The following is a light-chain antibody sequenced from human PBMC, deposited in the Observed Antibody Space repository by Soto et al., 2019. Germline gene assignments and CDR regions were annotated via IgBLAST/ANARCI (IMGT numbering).Light chain of an antibody. Sequence: QAVLTQPPSASGSPGQSVTISCTETSSDVGGFNYVSWHQQHPGKAPKLILYEVNKRPSGVPDRFSGSKSGNTASLTVSGLQAEDEADYYCSSYAGNFHFVFGSGTKLTVL. CDR3: SSYAGNFHFV. V-gene: IGLV2-8*01. CDR2: EVN. CDR1: SSDVGGFNY. J-gene: IGLJ1*01.